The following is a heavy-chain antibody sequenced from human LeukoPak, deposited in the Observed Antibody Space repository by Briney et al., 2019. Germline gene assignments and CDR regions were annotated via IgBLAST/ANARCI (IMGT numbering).Heavy chain of an antibody. J-gene: IGHJ4*02. Sequence: GGSLRLSCAASGFTFSSYGMHWVRQAPGKGLEWVAFIRYDGSNKYHADSVKGRFTISRDNSKDTLYLQMNSLRAEDTAVYYCAKAPAQWLEPPDYWGQETLVTVSS. CDR3: AKAPAQWLEPPDY. V-gene: IGHV3-30*02. CDR1: GFTFSSYG. CDR2: IRYDGSNK. D-gene: IGHD6-19*01.